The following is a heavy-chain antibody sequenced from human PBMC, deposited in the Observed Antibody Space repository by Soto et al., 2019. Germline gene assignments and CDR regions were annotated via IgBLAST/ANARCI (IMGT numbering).Heavy chain of an antibody. CDR2: IFSNDEK. D-gene: IGHD5-18*01. J-gene: IGHJ4*02. Sequence: QVTFKESGPVLVNPTETLTLTCTVSGFSLSNARMGASWIRQPPGKALEWLAHIFSNDEKAYSTSLKSRLTISKDTSKSQVVLTMTNMDPVDTATYYCARIVPNTAMVIDYWGQGTLVTVSS. CDR3: ARIVPNTAMVIDY. V-gene: IGHV2-26*01. CDR1: GFSLSNARMG.